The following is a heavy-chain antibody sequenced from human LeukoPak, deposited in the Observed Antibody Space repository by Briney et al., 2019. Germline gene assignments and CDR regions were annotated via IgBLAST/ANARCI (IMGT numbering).Heavy chain of an antibody. J-gene: IGHJ4*02. V-gene: IGHV4-59*01. CDR2: IYYSGST. CDR3: ARGVCMPYDY. CDR1: GGSISSYY. D-gene: IGHD2-8*01. Sequence: SETLSLTCTVSGGSISSYYWSWIRQPPGKRLEWIGYIYYSGSTNYNPSLKSRVTISVDTSKNQFSLKLSSVTAADTAVYYCARGVCMPYDYWGQGTLVTVSS.